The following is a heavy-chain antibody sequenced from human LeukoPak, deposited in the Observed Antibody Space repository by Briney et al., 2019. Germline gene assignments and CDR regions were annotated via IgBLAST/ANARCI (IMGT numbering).Heavy chain of an antibody. D-gene: IGHD1-26*01. CDR1: GFTFNSYA. Sequence: GGSLRLSCAGSGFTFNSYAMSWVRQAPEKGLEWVATISGSGGGTYYADSVKGRFTISRDDSKNTLYLQMNSLRAEDTAVYYCAKDLGRYRNNYFDYWGQGTLVTVSS. CDR2: ISGSGGGT. J-gene: IGHJ4*02. V-gene: IGHV3-23*01. CDR3: AKDLGRYRNNYFDY.